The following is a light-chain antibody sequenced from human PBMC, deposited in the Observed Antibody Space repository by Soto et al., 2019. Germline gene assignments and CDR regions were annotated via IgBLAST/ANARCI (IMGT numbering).Light chain of an antibody. Sequence: DIQVTQSPSSQSASVGDRVTITCRASQDISGHLAWYQQKPGKVPKLLIYEASTLQSRVPSRFSASGSGTDFTLTISSLQPEDVATYYCQKYNGTPRTFGQGTKVELK. V-gene: IGKV1-27*01. CDR3: QKYNGTPRT. CDR2: EAS. J-gene: IGKJ1*01. CDR1: QDISGH.